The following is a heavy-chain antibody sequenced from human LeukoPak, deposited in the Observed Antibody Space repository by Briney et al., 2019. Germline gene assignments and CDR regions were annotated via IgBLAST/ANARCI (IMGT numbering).Heavy chain of an antibody. Sequence: GSLRLXCAASGFTFSSYAMSWVRQAPGKGLEWVSAISGSGGSTYYADSVKGRFTISRDNSKNTLYLQMNSLRAEDTAVYYCAKDISIAVAGTGFDYWGQGTLVTVSS. V-gene: IGHV3-23*01. CDR2: ISGSGGST. D-gene: IGHD6-19*01. CDR1: GFTFSSYA. CDR3: AKDISIAVAGTGFDY. J-gene: IGHJ4*02.